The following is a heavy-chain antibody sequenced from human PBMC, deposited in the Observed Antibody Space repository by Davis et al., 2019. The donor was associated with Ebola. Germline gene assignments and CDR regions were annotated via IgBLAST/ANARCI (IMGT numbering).Heavy chain of an antibody. V-gene: IGHV4-59*08. D-gene: IGHD3-10*01. CDR2: IYYSGST. CDR3: ARQAYYGSGSLDY. Sequence: MPGGSLRLSCAVSGGSISSYYWSWIRQPPGKGLEWIGYIYYSGSTYYNPSLKSRVTISVDTSKNQFSLKLSSVTAADTAVYYCARQAYYGSGSLDYWGQGTLVTVSS. J-gene: IGHJ4*02. CDR1: GGSISSYY.